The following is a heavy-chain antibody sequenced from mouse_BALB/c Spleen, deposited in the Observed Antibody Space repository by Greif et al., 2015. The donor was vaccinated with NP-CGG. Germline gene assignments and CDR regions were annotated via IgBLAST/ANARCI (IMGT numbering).Heavy chain of an antibody. D-gene: IGHD2-4*01. CDR1: GYTFTSYT. CDR3: ARVYDYRLDY. CDR2: INPSSGYT. V-gene: IGHV1-4*02. J-gene: IGHJ2*01. Sequence: VQLQESAAELARPGASVKMSCKASGYTFTSYTMHWVKQRPGQGLEWIGYINPSSGYTEYNQKFKDKTTLTADKSSSTAYMQLSSLTSEDSAVYYCARVYDYRLDYWGQGTTLTGSS.